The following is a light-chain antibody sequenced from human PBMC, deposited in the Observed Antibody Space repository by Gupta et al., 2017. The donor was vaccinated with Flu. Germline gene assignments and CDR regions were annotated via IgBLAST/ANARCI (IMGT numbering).Light chain of an antibody. J-gene: IGKJ2*01. Sequence: EIVLTQSPGSLSLSPGEGATLSCRASQTGFASFLSWYQQQPGQAPRLLIYGASTRAPGIPDRFSGSGSGTDFTLTISRLEPEDFAVYYCQHYGGSRAFTFGQGTKLEI. CDR1: QTGFASF. CDR2: GAS. V-gene: IGKV3-20*01. CDR3: QHYGGSRAFT.